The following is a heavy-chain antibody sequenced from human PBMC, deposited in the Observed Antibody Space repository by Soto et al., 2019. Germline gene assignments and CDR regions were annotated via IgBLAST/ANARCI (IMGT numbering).Heavy chain of an antibody. J-gene: IGHJ4*02. CDR1: GFTFSGSA. CDR2: IRSKANSYAT. CDR3: TRPRVGSTDDSSGYYSDY. V-gene: IGHV3-73*01. D-gene: IGHD3-22*01. Sequence: VGSLRLSCAASGFTFSGSAMHWVRQASGKGLEWVGRIRSKANSYATAYAASVKGRFTISRDDSKNTAYLQMNSLKTEDTAVYYCTRPRVGSTDDSSGYYSDYWGQGTLVTVSS.